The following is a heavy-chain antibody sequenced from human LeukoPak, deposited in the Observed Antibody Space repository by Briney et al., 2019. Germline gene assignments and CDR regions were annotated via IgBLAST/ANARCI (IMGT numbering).Heavy chain of an antibody. CDR3: ARAGQWLAYKFDY. Sequence: SETLSLTCAVYGGSFSGYYWSWIRQPPGKGLEWIGEINHSGSTNYNPSLKSRVTISVDTSKNQFSLKLSSVTAADTAVYYCARAGQWLAYKFDYWGQRTLVTVSS. CDR2: INHSGST. CDR1: GGSFSGYY. J-gene: IGHJ4*02. V-gene: IGHV4-34*01. D-gene: IGHD6-19*01.